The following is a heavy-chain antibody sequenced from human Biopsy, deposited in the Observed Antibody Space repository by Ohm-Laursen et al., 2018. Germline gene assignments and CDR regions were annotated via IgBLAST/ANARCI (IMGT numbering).Heavy chain of an antibody. CDR1: GDSVTKYY. CDR3: ARDSGILNYGNFKYYHYYGMDV. CDR2: IYYSVMT. Sequence: SETLSLTCTVSGDSVTKYYWSWIRQPPGKGLEWIGHIYYSVMTNYNPSLQSRVSISVDTSRNQVYLTLSSVTAADTAVYYFARDSGILNYGNFKYYHYYGMDVWGQGTKVPVSS. J-gene: IGHJ6*02. V-gene: IGHV4-59*02. D-gene: IGHD4-11*01.